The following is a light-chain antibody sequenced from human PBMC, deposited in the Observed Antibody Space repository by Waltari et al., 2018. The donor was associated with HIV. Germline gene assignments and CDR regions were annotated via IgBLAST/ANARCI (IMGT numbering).Light chain of an antibody. J-gene: IGKJ1*01. V-gene: IGKV3-20*01. Sequence: DTVLTQSPGPLSLSPGERATLSCRASHSGCSTYLAWYQQKPGQAPRRLIYGASSRATGIPDRFSGSGSGTDFTLNISRLEAEDVAVYYCQQYGSWPGTFGQGTKVEIK. CDR2: GAS. CDR1: HSGCSTY. CDR3: QQYGSWPGT.